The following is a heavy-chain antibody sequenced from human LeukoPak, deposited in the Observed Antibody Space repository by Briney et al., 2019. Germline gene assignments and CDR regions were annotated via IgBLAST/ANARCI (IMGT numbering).Heavy chain of an antibody. CDR1: VFTFRSYA. CDR3: AIDRRGCISSLGLFDY. D-gene: IGHD6-6*01. V-gene: IGHV3-23*01. CDR2: ISGGGGST. Sequence: GGSLRLSSAASVFTFRSYAVRCVRQAPGKGLEWVSAISGGGGSTYYADSVKGRFTISRDNSKNTLYLQMNSLRAEDTAVYYCAIDRRGCISSLGLFDYWGQGNLVTVSS. J-gene: IGHJ4*02.